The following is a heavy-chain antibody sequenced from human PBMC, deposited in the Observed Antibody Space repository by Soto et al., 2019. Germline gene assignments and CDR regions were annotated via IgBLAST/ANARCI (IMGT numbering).Heavy chain of an antibody. CDR1: GFTFSGSA. J-gene: IGHJ5*02. D-gene: IGHD1-26*01. Sequence: EVQLVESGGGLVQPGGSLKLSCAASGFTFSGSAMHWVRQASGKGLEWVGRIRSKANSYATAYAASVKGRFTISRDDSKNTAYLQMNSLKTEDTAVYYCTRYPDPVGATPPWFDPWGQGTLVTVSS. V-gene: IGHV3-73*02. CDR3: TRYPDPVGATPPWFDP. CDR2: IRSKANSYAT.